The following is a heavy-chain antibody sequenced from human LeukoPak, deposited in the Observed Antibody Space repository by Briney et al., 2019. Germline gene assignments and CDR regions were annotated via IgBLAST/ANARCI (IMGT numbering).Heavy chain of an antibody. J-gene: IGHJ4*02. Sequence: SETLSLTCTVSGGSISSRSYYWGWIRQPPGKGLEWIGSIYYSGSTYYNPSLKSRVTISVDTSKNQFSLKLTSVTAADTAVYSCARAVLSSGYGQFFDYWGQGTLVTVSS. CDR1: GGSISSRSYY. D-gene: IGHD3-22*01. CDR3: ARAVLSSGYGQFFDY. V-gene: IGHV4-39*07. CDR2: IYYSGST.